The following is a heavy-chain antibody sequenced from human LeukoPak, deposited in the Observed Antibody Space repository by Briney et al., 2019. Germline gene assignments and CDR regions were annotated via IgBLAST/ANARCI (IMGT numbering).Heavy chain of an antibody. CDR3: ARARTTYYYYYMDV. Sequence: KPSETLSLTCAVYGGSFSGYYWSWIRQPPGKGLEWIGEINHSGSTNYNPSLKSRVTISVDTSKNQFSLKLSSVTAADTAAYYCARARTTYYYYYMDVWGKGTTVTVSS. V-gene: IGHV4-34*01. CDR2: INHSGST. CDR1: GGSFSGYY. J-gene: IGHJ6*03. D-gene: IGHD1-1*01.